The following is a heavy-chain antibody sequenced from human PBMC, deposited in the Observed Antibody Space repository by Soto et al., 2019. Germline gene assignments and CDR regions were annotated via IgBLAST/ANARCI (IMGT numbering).Heavy chain of an antibody. D-gene: IGHD3-22*01. V-gene: IGHV3-33*01. CDR1: GFTLSSYG. J-gene: IGHJ4*02. CDR3: ARDWDYDSSGYYPGY. CDR2: IWDDGSNK. Sequence: GGSLRLSCAASGFTLSSYGMHWFRQAPGKGLEWVAVIWDDGSNKYYADSVKGRFTISRDNSKNTLYLQMNSLRAEDTAVYYCARDWDYDSSGYYPGYWGQGTLVTVSS.